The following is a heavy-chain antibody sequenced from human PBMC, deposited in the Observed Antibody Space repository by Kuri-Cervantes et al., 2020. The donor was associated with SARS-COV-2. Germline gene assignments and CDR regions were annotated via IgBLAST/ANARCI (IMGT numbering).Heavy chain of an antibody. V-gene: IGHV3-7*01. D-gene: IGHD1-14*01. CDR3: ASRVGSPAGY. J-gene: IGHJ4*02. CDR2: INEDGSEK. CDR1: GFSFTDYY. Sequence: GGSLRLSCAASGFSFTDYYISWVRQAPGKGLEWVANINEDGSEKAYVDSVKGRFTISRDNAKNSLYLQMNSLRAEDTAVYYCASRVGSPAGYWGQGTLVTVSS.